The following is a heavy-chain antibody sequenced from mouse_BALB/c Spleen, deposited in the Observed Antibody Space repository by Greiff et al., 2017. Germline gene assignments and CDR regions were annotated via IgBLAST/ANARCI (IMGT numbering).Heavy chain of an antibody. CDR1: GFTFSDYY. CDR2: ISDGGSYT. Sequence: EVQRVESGGGLVKPGGSLKLSCAASGFTFSDYYMYWVRQTPEKRLEWVATISDGGSYTYYPDSVKGRFTISRDNAKNNLYLQMSSLKSEDTAMYYCARWIYDGYYDWYFDVWGAGTTVTVSS. CDR3: ARWIYDGYYDWYFDV. V-gene: IGHV5-4*02. D-gene: IGHD2-3*01. J-gene: IGHJ1*01.